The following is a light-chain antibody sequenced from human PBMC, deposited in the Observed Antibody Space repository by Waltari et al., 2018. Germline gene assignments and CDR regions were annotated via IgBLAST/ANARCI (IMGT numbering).Light chain of an antibody. CDR1: SSDVGGYNY. Sequence: QSALTQPASVSGSPGQSITISCTGTSSDVGGYNYVSWYQQHPGKAPKLMIYDVSTRPPGVSNLFSGSKSGNTASLTISGLQAEDEADYYCSSYTSSSTWVFGGGTKLTVL. J-gene: IGLJ3*02. V-gene: IGLV2-14*01. CDR2: DVS. CDR3: SSYTSSSTWV.